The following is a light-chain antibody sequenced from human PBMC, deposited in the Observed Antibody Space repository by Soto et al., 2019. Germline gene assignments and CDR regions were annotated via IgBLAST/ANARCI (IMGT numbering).Light chain of an antibody. CDR2: GAS. J-gene: IGKJ2*01. CDR3: HQYGSSPAYT. V-gene: IGKV3-20*01. Sequence: EIVLTQSPGTLSLSPGERATLSCRASQSVSSSYLAWYQQKPGQAPRLLIYGASSRATGIPDRFSGSGSGTDFTLTISRREPEDFAVYYCHQYGSSPAYTFGQGTKLEIK. CDR1: QSVSSSY.